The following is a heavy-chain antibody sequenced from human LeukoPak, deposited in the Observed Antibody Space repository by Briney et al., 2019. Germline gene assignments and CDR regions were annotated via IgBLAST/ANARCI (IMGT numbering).Heavy chain of an antibody. CDR1: GGSFSGYY. Sequence: SETLSLTCAVYGGSFSGYYWSWIRQPPGKGLEWIGEISHSGSTNYNPSLKSRVTISVDTSKNQFSLKLSSVTAADTAVYYCARGLRSANEVATSTGYYFDYWGQGTLVTVSS. D-gene: IGHD5-12*01. CDR3: ARGLRSANEVATSTGYYFDY. CDR2: ISHSGST. V-gene: IGHV4-34*01. J-gene: IGHJ4*02.